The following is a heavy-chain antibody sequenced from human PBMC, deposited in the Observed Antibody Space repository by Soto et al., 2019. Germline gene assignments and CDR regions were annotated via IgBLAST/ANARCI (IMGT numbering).Heavy chain of an antibody. CDR2: TSYDGCDK. Sequence: QVQLVESGGGVVQPGRSLRLSCAASGFDFSSYGMHWVRQAPGKGLEWVAVTSYDGCDKYYADSVKGRFTISRDNTENTLYLQMNSLRAEDTAVYYCAKSHPITVISLDYWGQGILVTVSS. V-gene: IGHV3-30*18. CDR1: GFDFSSYG. J-gene: IGHJ4*02. D-gene: IGHD3-16*02. CDR3: AKSHPITVISLDY.